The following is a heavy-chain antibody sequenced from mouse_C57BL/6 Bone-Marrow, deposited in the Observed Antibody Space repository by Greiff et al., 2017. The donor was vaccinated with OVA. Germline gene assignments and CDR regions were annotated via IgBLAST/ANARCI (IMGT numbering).Heavy chain of an antibody. Sequence: QVHVKQSGAELARPGASVKMSCKASGYTFTSYTMHWVKQRPGQGLEWIGYINPSSGYTKYNQKFKDKATLTADKSSSTAYMQLSSLTSEDSAVYYCARSRAMDYWGQGTSVTVSS. J-gene: IGHJ4*01. CDR2: INPSSGYT. CDR1: GYTFTSYT. CDR3: ARSRAMDY. V-gene: IGHV1-4*01.